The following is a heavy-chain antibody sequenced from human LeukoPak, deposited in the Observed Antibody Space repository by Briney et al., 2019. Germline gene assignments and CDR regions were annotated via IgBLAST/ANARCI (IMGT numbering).Heavy chain of an antibody. J-gene: IGHJ4*02. CDR3: ATTDYGDYTGFDY. CDR1: GFTFSSYG. CDR2: IRYDGSNK. V-gene: IGHV3-30*02. D-gene: IGHD4-17*01. Sequence: PGGSLRLSCAASGFTFSSYGMHWVRQAPGKGLEWVAFIRYDGSNKYYADSVKGRFTISRDNSKNTLYLQMNSLRAEDTAVYYCATTDYGDYTGFDYWGQGTLVSVSS.